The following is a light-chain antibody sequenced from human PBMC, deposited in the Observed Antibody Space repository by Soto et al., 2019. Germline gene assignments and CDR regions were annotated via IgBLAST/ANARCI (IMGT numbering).Light chain of an antibody. Sequence: DSQMSQSPSSVSASVGDRVAITCRASRDVGTWLGWYQQIPGKAPKLLIYAASTLQSGVPSRFSGSGSGTDFTLTIHSLQPEDFATYYCQQAFTFPRTFGQGTHWRL. V-gene: IGKV1D-12*01. CDR3: QQAFTFPRT. CDR1: RDVGTW. CDR2: AAS. J-gene: IGKJ5*01.